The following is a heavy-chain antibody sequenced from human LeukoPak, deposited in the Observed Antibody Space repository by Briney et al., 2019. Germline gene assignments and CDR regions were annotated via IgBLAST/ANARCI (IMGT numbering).Heavy chain of an antibody. V-gene: IGHV3-49*04. CDR2: IRSKVYDGTT. Sequence: SGGSLRLSCAASGFTFSNAWMSWVRQAPGKGLEWVGFIRSKVYDGTTEYAESVKGRFTISRDDFKSIAYLQMNSLKTEDTAVYYCTRDGWGGSYLDYWGQGTLVTVSS. D-gene: IGHD3-16*01. J-gene: IGHJ4*02. CDR3: TRDGWGGSYLDY. CDR1: GFTFSNAW.